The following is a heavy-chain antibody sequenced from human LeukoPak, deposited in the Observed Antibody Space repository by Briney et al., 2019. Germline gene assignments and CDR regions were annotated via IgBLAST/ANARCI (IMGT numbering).Heavy chain of an antibody. CDR1: GFTFSSYS. CDR2: ISSSSSYV. CDR3: AREEADDFWSGYYYYYYYCMDV. V-gene: IGHV3-21*01. J-gene: IGHJ6*03. Sequence: PGGSLRLSCSASGFTFSSYSMNWVRQAPGKGLEWVSSISSSSSYVYYADSVKGRFTISRDNAKNSLYLQMNSLRAEDTAVYYCAREEADDFWSGYYYYYYYCMDVWGKGTTVTVSS. D-gene: IGHD3-3*01.